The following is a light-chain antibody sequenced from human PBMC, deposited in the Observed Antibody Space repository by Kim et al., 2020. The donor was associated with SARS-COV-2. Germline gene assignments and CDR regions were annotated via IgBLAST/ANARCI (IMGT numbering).Light chain of an antibody. CDR3: QQYNISPFT. V-gene: IGKV1-13*02. CDR2: DAS. CDR1: QGISSA. J-gene: IGKJ3*01. Sequence: ASIGDRVTITCRARQGISSALAWYQLKPWKAPKLLIYDASSLQSGVPSRFSGSGYGTEFTLTIRSLRPEDYATYFCQQYNISPFTFGPGTKVDIK.